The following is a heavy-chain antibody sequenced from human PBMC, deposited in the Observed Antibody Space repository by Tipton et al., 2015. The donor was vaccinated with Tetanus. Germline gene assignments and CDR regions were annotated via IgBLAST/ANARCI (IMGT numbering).Heavy chain of an antibody. J-gene: IGHJ4*02. CDR2: IYSCGST. CDR3: AKGYSSAFVYFDY. CDR1: GFTVSSNY. D-gene: IGHD6-25*01. Sequence: VQLVQSGGGLIQPGGSLRLSCAASGFTVSSNYMSWVRQAPGKGLEWVSVIYSCGSTYYADSVKGRFTISRGNSKNTLYLQMNSLRAEDTAVYYCAKGYSSAFVYFDYWGQGTLVTVSS. V-gene: IGHV3-53*01.